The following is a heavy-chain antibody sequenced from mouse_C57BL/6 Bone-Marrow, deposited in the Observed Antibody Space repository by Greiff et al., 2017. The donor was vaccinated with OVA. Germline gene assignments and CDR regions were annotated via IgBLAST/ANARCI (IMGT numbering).Heavy chain of an antibody. Sequence: LVESGAELVRPGASVTLSCKASGYTFTDYEMHWVKQTPVHGLEWIGAIDPETGGTAYNQKFKGKAILTADKSSSTAYMELRSLTSEDSAVYYCTRYSNYASWFAYWGQGTLVTVSA. CDR1: GYTFTDYE. D-gene: IGHD2-5*01. CDR3: TRYSNYASWFAY. V-gene: IGHV1-15*01. J-gene: IGHJ3*01. CDR2: IDPETGGT.